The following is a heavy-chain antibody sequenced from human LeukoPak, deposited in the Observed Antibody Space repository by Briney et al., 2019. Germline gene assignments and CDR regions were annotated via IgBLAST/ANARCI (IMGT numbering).Heavy chain of an antibody. CDR2: INHSGST. D-gene: IGHD6-19*01. CDR3: ARKQWLVLFDY. J-gene: IGHJ4*02. Sequence: SETLSLTCAVYGGSFSGYYWSWIRQPPGKGLEWIGEINHSGSTNYNPSLKSRVTISVDTSKNQFSLKLSSVTAADTAVYYCARKQWLVLFDYWGQGALVTVSS. V-gene: IGHV4-34*01. CDR1: GGSFSGYY.